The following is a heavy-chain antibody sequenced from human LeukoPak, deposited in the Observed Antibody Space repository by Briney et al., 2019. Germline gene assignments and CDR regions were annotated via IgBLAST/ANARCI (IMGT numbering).Heavy chain of an antibody. D-gene: IGHD5-12*01. CDR3: ARGSGYDLDLDY. J-gene: IGHJ4*02. Sequence: LRLSCAASGFTFSTCAMSWVRQHPGKGLEWIGYIYYSGSTYYNPSLKSRVTISVDTSKNQFSLKLSSVTAADTAVYYCARGSGYDLDLDYWGQGTLVTVSS. CDR1: GFTFSTCA. CDR2: IYYSGST. V-gene: IGHV4-31*02.